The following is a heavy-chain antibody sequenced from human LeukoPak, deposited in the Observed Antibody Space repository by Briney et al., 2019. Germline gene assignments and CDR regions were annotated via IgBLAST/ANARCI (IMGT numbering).Heavy chain of an antibody. CDR3: ARDLSAGML. Sequence: GGSLRLSCAASGFTFSTYSMNWVRQAPGKGLEWVSSITSSSRHIYYADSVKGRFTISRDNAKNSLYLQMNSLRAEDTAVYYCARDLSAGMLWGQGTLVTVSS. J-gene: IGHJ4*02. CDR1: GFTFSTYS. V-gene: IGHV3-21*01. CDR2: ITSSSRHI. D-gene: IGHD6-19*01.